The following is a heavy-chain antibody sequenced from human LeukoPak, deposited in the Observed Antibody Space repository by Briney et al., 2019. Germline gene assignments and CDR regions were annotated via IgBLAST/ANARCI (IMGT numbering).Heavy chain of an antibody. J-gene: IGHJ4*02. D-gene: IGHD6-19*01. V-gene: IGHV5-51*01. CDR2: IYPGDSDT. Sequence: GESLKISCKVSGNSYTNHWIGWVRQMPGKGLEWMGIIYPGDSDTRYSPSFQGQVTISVDKSINTAYLQWSSLKASDTAMYYCARHTSGWYSGDYWGQGTLVTVSS. CDR1: GNSYTNHW. CDR3: ARHTSGWYSGDY.